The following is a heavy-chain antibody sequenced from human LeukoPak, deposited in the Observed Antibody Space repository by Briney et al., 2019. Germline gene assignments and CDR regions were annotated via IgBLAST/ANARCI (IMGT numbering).Heavy chain of an antibody. D-gene: IGHD6-19*01. CDR2: INHSGST. CDR1: GGSFSGYY. CDR3: ARSSSGVWLPQSGWFDP. Sequence: PSETLSLTCAVYGGSFSGYYWSWIRQPPGKGLEWIGEINHSGSTNYNPSLKSRVTISVDTSKNQFSLKLSSVTAADTAVYYCARSSSGVWLPQSGWFDPWGQGTLVTVSS. V-gene: IGHV4-34*01. J-gene: IGHJ5*02.